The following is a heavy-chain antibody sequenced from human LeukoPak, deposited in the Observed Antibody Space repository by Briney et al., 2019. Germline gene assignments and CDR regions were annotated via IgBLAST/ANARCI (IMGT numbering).Heavy chain of an antibody. D-gene: IGHD6-13*01. CDR3: ARPGEAAAGPFDY. J-gene: IGHJ4*02. CDR1: GGSLSGYY. CDR2: INHSGST. V-gene: IGHV4-34*01. Sequence: SETLSLTCAVYGGSLSGYYWSWIRQPPGKGLEWIGEINHSGSTNYNPSLKSRVTISVDTSKNQFSLKLSSVTAADTAVYDCARPGEAAAGPFDYWGQGTLVTVSS.